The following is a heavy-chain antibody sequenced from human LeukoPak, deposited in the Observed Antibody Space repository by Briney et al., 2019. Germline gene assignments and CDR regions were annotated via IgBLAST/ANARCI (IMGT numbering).Heavy chain of an antibody. CDR2: ISSSGTYM. D-gene: IGHD3-16*02. CDR3: AKGGSYRSQPYFDY. J-gene: IGHJ4*02. CDR1: GFSFTRYG. V-gene: IGHV3-21*04. Sequence: PGGSLRLSCAASGFSFTRYGINWVRQAPGKGLEWVSYISSSGTYMYYADSVKGRFTISRDNSKNTVYLQMNSLRAEDTAVYYCAKGGSYRSQPYFDYWGQGTPVTVSS.